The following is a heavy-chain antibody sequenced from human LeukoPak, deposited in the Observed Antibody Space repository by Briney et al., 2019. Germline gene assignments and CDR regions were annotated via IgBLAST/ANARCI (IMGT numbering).Heavy chain of an antibody. V-gene: IGHV4-59*08. CDR3: AARYCSSTSCFDY. CDR2: IYYNGIT. J-gene: IGHJ4*02. CDR1: GGSISNFY. Sequence: SETLSLTCTVSGGSISNFYWSWIRQPPGKGLEWIGYIYYNGITNYNPSLTSRVTISVDTSKNQFSLKLSSVTAADTAVYYCAARYCSSTSCFDYWGQGTLVTVSS. D-gene: IGHD2-2*01.